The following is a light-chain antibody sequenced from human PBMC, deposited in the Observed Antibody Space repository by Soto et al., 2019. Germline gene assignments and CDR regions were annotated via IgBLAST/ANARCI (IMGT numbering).Light chain of an antibody. CDR1: HSVGSN. Sequence: VLTQSPTTLSMSPGERATLSCRASHSVGSNLAWYQQNPGQAPRLLIYGASTRATGVPARFSGSGSATQLTLTISSLQSEDFGFYYCQQYKQWPVAFGGGTKVDI. CDR2: GAS. CDR3: QQYKQWPVA. V-gene: IGKV3-15*01. J-gene: IGKJ4*01.